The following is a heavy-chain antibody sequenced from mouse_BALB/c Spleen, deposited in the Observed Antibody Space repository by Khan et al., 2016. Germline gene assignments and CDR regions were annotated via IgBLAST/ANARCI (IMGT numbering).Heavy chain of an antibody. CDR3: TGILRLFAY. D-gene: IGHD1-2*01. CDR1: GFTFSNYW. V-gene: IGHV6-6*02. CDR2: IRLKSDNYAT. Sequence: EVKLEESGGGLVQPGGSMKLSCVASGFTFSNYWMSWVRQSPEKGLEWIAEIRLKSDNYATHYAESVKGKFTISRDDSKSRLYLQMNSLRAEDTGIYYCTGILRLFAYWGQGTLVTVSA. J-gene: IGHJ3*01.